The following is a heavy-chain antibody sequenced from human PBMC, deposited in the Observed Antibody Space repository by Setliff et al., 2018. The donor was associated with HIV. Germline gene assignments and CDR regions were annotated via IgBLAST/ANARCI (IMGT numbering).Heavy chain of an antibody. CDR3: AKQTVSSSWSNWFDP. J-gene: IGHJ5*02. CDR2: IRYDGSNK. CDR1: GFTFSSYG. D-gene: IGHD6-13*01. Sequence: LRLSCAASGFTFSSYGMHWVRQAPGKGLEWVAFIRYDGSNKYYADSVKGRFTISRDNSKNTLYLQMTSLRAEDTAVYYCAKQTVSSSWSNWFDPWGQGTLVTVSS. V-gene: IGHV3-30*02.